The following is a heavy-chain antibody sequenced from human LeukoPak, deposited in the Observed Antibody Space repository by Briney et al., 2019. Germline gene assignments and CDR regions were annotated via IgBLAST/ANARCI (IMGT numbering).Heavy chain of an antibody. J-gene: IGHJ4*02. Sequence: SETLSLTCTVSGGSISSYYWSWIRQPPGKGLEWIGYIYYSGSTNYNPSLKSRVTISVDTSKNQFSLKLSSVTAADTAVYYCAREAGITMVRGVIITIDYWGQGTLVTVSS. D-gene: IGHD3-10*01. V-gene: IGHV4-59*12. CDR3: AREAGITMVRGVIITIDY. CDR2: IYYSGST. CDR1: GGSISSYY.